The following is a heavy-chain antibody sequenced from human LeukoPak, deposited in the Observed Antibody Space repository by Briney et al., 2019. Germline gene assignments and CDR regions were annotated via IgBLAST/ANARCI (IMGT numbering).Heavy chain of an antibody. CDR2: ISAYNGNT. D-gene: IGHD3-10*01. CDR1: GYTFTSYG. CDR3: ARDGVYGSGSYWLTSYYYGMDV. Sequence: ASLKVSCKASGYTFTSYGISWVRQAPGQGLEWRGWISAYNGNTNYAQKLQGRVTMTTDTSTSTAYMELRSLRSDDTAVYYCARDGVYGSGSYWLTSYYYGMDVWGQGTTVTVSS. V-gene: IGHV1-18*01. J-gene: IGHJ6*02.